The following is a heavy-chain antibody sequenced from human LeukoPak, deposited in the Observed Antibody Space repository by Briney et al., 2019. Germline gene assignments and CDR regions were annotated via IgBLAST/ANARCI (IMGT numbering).Heavy chain of an antibody. Sequence: SETLSLTCTVSGGSNNSYYWSWIRQPPGKGLEWIGYTHPSGNTNYSPSLKSRVTISIDMSKNQFSLKLSSVTAADTAVYYCARKAPKKGWFDPWGQGTLVTVSS. CDR1: GGSNNSYY. CDR3: ARKAPKKGWFDP. CDR2: THPSGNT. V-gene: IGHV4-4*09. J-gene: IGHJ5*02.